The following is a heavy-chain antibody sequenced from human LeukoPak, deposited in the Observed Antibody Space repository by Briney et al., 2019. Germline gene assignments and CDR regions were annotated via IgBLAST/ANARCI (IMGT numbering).Heavy chain of an antibody. D-gene: IGHD3-16*01. CDR1: GGSISSSGYY. V-gene: IGHV4-31*03. Sequence: SETLSLTCTVSGGSISSSGYYWGWIRQHPGKGLEWIGYIYYSGSTYYNPSLKSRVTISVDTSKNQFSLKLSSVTAADTAVYYCARDPGGDPVRIDYWGQGTLVTVSS. J-gene: IGHJ4*02. CDR3: ARDPGGDPVRIDY. CDR2: IYYSGST.